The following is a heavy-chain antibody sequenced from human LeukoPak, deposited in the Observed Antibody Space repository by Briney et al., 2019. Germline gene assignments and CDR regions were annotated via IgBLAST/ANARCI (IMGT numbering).Heavy chain of an antibody. CDR1: GGSISSHY. Sequence: PSETLSLTCTVSGGSISSHYWSWIRQPPGKGLEWIGYIYYSGSTNYNPSLKSRVTISVDTSKNQFSLKLSSVTAADTAVYYCASLSSGWYLYFDYWGQGTLVTVS. J-gene: IGHJ4*02. D-gene: IGHD6-19*01. V-gene: IGHV4-59*11. CDR3: ASLSSGWYLYFDY. CDR2: IYYSGST.